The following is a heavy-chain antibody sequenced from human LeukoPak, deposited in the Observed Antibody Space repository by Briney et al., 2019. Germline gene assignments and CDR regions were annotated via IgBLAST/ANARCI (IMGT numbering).Heavy chain of an antibody. V-gene: IGHV4-30-4*07. Sequence: PSETLSLTCAVSGGSISSGGYSWSWIRQPPGNGLEWIGYIYYSGSTYYNPSLKSRVTISVDTSKNQFSLKLSSVTAADTAVYYCARGGSGSYIPPGYYYMDVWGKGTTVTVSS. CDR3: ARGGSGSYIPPGYYYMDV. D-gene: IGHD3-10*01. J-gene: IGHJ6*03. CDR2: IYYSGST. CDR1: GGSISSGGYS.